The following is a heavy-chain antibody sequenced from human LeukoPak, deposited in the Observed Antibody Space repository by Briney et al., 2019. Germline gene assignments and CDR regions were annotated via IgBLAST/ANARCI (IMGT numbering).Heavy chain of an antibody. J-gene: IGHJ4*02. CDR2: SSAYNGNT. V-gene: IGHV1-18*01. CDR1: GYGFTSFG. CDR3: VRDLGVDTSMIFFDF. Sequence: GASVTVSCKASGYGFTSFGISWVRQAPGQGLEWMGWSSAYNGNTNYVQKFQGRVTMTTDTSTSTAYMELRSLRSDDTAVFYCVRDLGVDTSMIFFDFWGQGTLVTVSS. D-gene: IGHD5-18*01.